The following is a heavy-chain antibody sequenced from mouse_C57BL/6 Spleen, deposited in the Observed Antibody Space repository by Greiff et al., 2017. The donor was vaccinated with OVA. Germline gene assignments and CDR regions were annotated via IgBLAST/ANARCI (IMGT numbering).Heavy chain of an antibody. V-gene: IGHV5-4*01. J-gene: IGHJ3*01. CDR2: ISDGGSYT. Sequence: EVQVVESGGGLVKPGGSLKLSCAASGFTFSSYAMSWVRQTPEKRLEWVATISDGGSYTYYPDNVKGRFTISRDNAKNNLYLQMSHLKSEDTAMYYCARDGDYYGYSFAYWGQGTLVTVSA. CDR3: ARDGDYYGYSFAY. CDR1: GFTFSSYA. D-gene: IGHD2-2*01.